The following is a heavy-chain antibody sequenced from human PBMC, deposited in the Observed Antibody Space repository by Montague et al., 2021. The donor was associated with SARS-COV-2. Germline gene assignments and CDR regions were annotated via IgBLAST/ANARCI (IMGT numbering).Heavy chain of an antibody. D-gene: IGHD2/OR15-2a*01. CDR3: AKLSNSGPTFFDS. J-gene: IGHJ5*01. Sequence: SLRLSCAASGFTFSSYAMSWVRQPPGKGLEWGSGVSGSGADTYYADSVKGRFTISRDNSKNTVFLQMSSLRAEDTAVFYCAKLSNSGPTFFDSWGQGTLVTVSS. CDR2: VSGSGADT. V-gene: IGHV3-23*01. CDR1: GFTFSSYA.